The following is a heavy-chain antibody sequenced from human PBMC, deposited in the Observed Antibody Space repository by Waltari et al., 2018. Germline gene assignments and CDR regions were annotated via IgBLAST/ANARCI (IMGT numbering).Heavy chain of an antibody. Sequence: QVQLVESGGGVVQPGRSLRLSCAASGFTFSSYGMPWVRQAPGKGLEGVAVIWYDGSNKYYADSVKGRFTISRDNSKNTLYLQMNSLRAEDTAVYYCARDKGEPGGFDYWGQGTLVTVSS. D-gene: IGHD3-16*01. CDR2: IWYDGSNK. V-gene: IGHV3-33*01. J-gene: IGHJ4*02. CDR1: GFTFSSYG. CDR3: ARDKGEPGGFDY.